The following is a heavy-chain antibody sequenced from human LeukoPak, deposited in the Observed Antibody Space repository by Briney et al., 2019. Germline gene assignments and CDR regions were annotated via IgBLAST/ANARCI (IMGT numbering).Heavy chain of an antibody. V-gene: IGHV1-2*02. CDR2: INPNSGGT. D-gene: IGHD6-19*01. J-gene: IGHJ4*02. CDR1: GYTFTGYY. Sequence: ASVKVSRKASGYTFTGYYMHWVRQAPGQGLEWMGWINPNSGGTNYAQKFQGRVTMTRDTSISTAYMELSRLRSDDTAVYYRARWWYSSGWYGDYWGQGTLVTVSS. CDR3: ARWWYSSGWYGDY.